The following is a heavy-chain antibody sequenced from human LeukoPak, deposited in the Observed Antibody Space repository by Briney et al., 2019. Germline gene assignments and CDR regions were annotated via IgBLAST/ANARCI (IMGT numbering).Heavy chain of an antibody. D-gene: IGHD6-13*01. Sequence: GGSLRLSCAASGFTFDDYAMHWVRQAPGKGLEWVSGISWNSGSIGYADSVKGRFTIYRDNAKNSLYLQMNSLRAEDTALYYCAKDRLSGIAAAGTGFGYWGQGTLVTVSS. CDR3: AKDRLSGIAAAGTGFGY. CDR2: ISWNSGSI. J-gene: IGHJ4*02. V-gene: IGHV3-9*01. CDR1: GFTFDDYA.